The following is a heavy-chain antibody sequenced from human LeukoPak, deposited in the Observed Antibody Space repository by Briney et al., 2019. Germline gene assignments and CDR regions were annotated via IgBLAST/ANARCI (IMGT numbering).Heavy chain of an antibody. CDR1: GGSFSGYY. J-gene: IGHJ4*02. Sequence: SETLSLTCAVYGGSFSGYYWSWIRQPPGKGLEWIGEINHSGSTNYNPSLKSRVTISVDTSKNQFSLKLSSVTAADTAVYYCARGRYYGSGFVDYWGQGTLVTVSS. CDR2: INHSGST. CDR3: ARGRYYGSGFVDY. V-gene: IGHV4-34*01. D-gene: IGHD3-10*01.